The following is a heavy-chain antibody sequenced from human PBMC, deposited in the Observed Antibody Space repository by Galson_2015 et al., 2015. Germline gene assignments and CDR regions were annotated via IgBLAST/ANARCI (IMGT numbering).Heavy chain of an antibody. Sequence: SLRLSCAASGFIFNNYGIHWVRQDPGKGLEWVAVIWKDGSNRYYADSVKGRFTISRDNSRNMLYLQMNSLRVEDTAVYYCARAGNPPTVTMCGMDVSGRRTTVIVSS. J-gene: IGHJ6*02. CDR3: ARAGNPPTVTMCGMDV. CDR2: IWKDGSNR. V-gene: IGHV3-33*01. CDR1: GFIFNNYG. D-gene: IGHD4-17*01.